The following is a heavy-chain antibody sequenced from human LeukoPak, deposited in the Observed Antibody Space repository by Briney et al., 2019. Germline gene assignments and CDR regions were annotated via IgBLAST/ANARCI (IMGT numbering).Heavy chain of an antibody. D-gene: IGHD5-18*01. Sequence: ASVKVSCKASGYTFTSYYMHWVRQAPGQGLEWMGWISAYNGNTNYAQKLQGRVTMTTDTSTSTAYMELRSLRSDDTAVYYCARDGYSYGYENWGQGTLVTVSS. J-gene: IGHJ4*02. CDR1: GYTFTSYY. CDR3: ARDGYSYGYEN. CDR2: ISAYNGNT. V-gene: IGHV1-18*04.